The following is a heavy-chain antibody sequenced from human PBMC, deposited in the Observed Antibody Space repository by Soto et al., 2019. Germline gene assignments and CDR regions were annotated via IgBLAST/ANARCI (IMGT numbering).Heavy chain of an antibody. CDR3: ARVWIERSTNEAFDI. Sequence: QVQLVQSGGGVVQPGRSLRLSCVASGFIFSDYAMHWGRQAPGKGLEWVAAISYDGDSTYYGDSVKGRFTISRDHSKNALILQMNSLRAEDTAVYFGARVWIERSTNEAFDIWGRGTMVTVSS. V-gene: IGHV3-30*03. CDR2: ISYDGDST. J-gene: IGHJ3*02. CDR1: GFIFSDYA. D-gene: IGHD2-2*03.